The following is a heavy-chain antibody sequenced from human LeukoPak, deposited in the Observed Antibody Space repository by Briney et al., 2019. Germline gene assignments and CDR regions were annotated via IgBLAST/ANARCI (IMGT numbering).Heavy chain of an antibody. J-gene: IGHJ4*02. D-gene: IGHD6-19*01. Sequence: LSLTCTVSGGSISSGGYYWSWVRQAPGKGLEWVSGISGSGGSTYYADSAKGRLTISRDNSKNTLYLQMNSLRAEDTAVYYCAKKRVAVAGTHYFDYWGQGTLVTVSS. V-gene: IGHV3-23*01. CDR1: GGSISSGGYY. CDR2: ISGSGGST. CDR3: AKKRVAVAGTHYFDY.